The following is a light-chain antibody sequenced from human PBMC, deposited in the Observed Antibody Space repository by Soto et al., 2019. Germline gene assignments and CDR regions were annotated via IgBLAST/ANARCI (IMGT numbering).Light chain of an antibody. J-gene: IGKJ5*01. V-gene: IGKV1-39*01. Sequence: DIEMTQAPSSLSASVGERVTITCRASQSISSYLNWYQQKPGKAPKLLIYAASSLQSGVPSRFSGSGSGTDSTLTISSLQPEDFATYYCQQSYSTPITFGQGTRLEIK. CDR1: QSISSY. CDR2: AAS. CDR3: QQSYSTPIT.